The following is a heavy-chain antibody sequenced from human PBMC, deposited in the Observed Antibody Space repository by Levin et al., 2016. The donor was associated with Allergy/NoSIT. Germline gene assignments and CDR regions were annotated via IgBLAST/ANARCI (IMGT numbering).Heavy chain of an antibody. CDR1: GYTFTNYG. D-gene: IGHD3-22*01. V-gene: IGHV1-18*01. J-gene: IGHJ3*01. CDR2: INPDNVDT. Sequence: ASVKVSCKASGYTFTNYGISWVRQAPGQGLEWMGWINPDNVDTLYAQRFQGRVTMTRDTSIHTIYMVLSGLRSDDTAVYYCARDPPRSGPNDAFDVWGQGTMVTVSS. CDR3: ARDPPRSGPNDAFDV.